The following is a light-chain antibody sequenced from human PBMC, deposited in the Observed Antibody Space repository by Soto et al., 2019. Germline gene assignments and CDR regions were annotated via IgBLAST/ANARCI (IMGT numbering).Light chain of an antibody. Sequence: DIVMTQTPLSLSVTPGQSASISFKSTQXLLHSDGKTFLFWYLQKPGQSPQLLIYEVSTRVSGVPDRFSGSGSGTDFTLEISRVETDDVGIYYCMQSTQLPPTFGQGTRLEN. J-gene: IGKJ5*01. CDR2: EVS. CDR1: QXLLHSDGKTF. V-gene: IGKV2D-29*02. CDR3: MQSTQLPPT.